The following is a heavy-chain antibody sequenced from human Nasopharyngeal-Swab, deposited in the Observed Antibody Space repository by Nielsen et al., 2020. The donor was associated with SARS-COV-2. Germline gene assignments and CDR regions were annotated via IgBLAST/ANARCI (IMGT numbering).Heavy chain of an antibody. Sequence: WGALRLSSAASGFTISGSAFHWSRHASRGGGEWGARFKSKSKNYATAYSASVKGRFIIFRDDPTNTAYLQMNSLKTEDTAMYYCTRCGGGCYSGRDYWGQGTLVTVSS. CDR2: FKSKSKNYAT. J-gene: IGHJ4*02. D-gene: IGHD2-15*01. CDR1: GFTISGSA. V-gene: IGHV3-73*01. CDR3: TRCGGGCYSGRDY.